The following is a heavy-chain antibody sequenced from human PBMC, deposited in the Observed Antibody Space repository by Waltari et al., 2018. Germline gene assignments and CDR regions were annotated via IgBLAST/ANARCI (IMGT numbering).Heavy chain of an antibody. CDR3: AKSGTDYGSGSYYKD. CDR1: GDSIRRSSNY. CDR2: RFYSGST. J-gene: IGHJ4*01. V-gene: IGHV4-39*01. Sequence: QLQLQESGPGLVKPSEPLSLTCLVPGDSIRRSSNYWGWLRQPPGKGLDWIGSRFYSGSTDYNPSLKSRVTISADTSKNQFSLRLSFVTAADTAVYYCAKSGTDYGSGSYYKDWGHGTLVTVSS. D-gene: IGHD3-10*01.